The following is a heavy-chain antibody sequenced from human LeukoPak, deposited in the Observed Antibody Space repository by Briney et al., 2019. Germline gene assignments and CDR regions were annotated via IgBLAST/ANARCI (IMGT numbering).Heavy chain of an antibody. CDR1: GFTVSDNY. V-gene: IGHV3-53*01. CDR3: ARESGYCSGGSCYYYCGMDV. D-gene: IGHD2-15*01. CDR2: IYSAGAT. Sequence: PGGSLRLSCAASGFTVSDNYMTWVRQAPGKGLEWVSSIYSAGATHYAESVKGRFTISRDNSKNTLYLQMNSLRAEDTAVYYCARESGYCSGGSCYYYCGMDVWGQGTTVTVSS. J-gene: IGHJ6*02.